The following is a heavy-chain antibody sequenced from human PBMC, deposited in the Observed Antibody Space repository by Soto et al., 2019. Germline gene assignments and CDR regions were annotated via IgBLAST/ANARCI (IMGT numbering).Heavy chain of an antibody. J-gene: IGHJ5*02. Sequence: EVQLLESGGGLVQPGGSLRLSCAASGFTFSSYAMSWVRQAPGKGLEWVSAISGCGGSTSYADSVKGRFTISRDNSKNTLYLQMNSLRAEDTAVYYCAKSIVGATFNWFDPWGQGTLVTVSS. V-gene: IGHV3-23*01. CDR2: ISGCGGST. CDR1: GFTFSSYA. CDR3: AKSIVGATFNWFDP. D-gene: IGHD1-26*01.